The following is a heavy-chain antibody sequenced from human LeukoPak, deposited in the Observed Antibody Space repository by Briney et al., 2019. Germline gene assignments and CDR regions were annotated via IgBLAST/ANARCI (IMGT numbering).Heavy chain of an antibody. CDR3: ARDSGDSSGYYTPLPDY. D-gene: IGHD3-22*01. CDR1: GGTFSSYA. V-gene: IGHV1-69*04. Sequence: ASVKVSCKASGGTFSSYAISWVRQAPGQGLEWMGRIIPILGIANYAQKFQGRVTITADKSTSTAYMELSSLRSEDTAVYYCARDSGDSSGYYTPLPDYWGQGTLVTVSS. CDR2: IIPILGIA. J-gene: IGHJ4*02.